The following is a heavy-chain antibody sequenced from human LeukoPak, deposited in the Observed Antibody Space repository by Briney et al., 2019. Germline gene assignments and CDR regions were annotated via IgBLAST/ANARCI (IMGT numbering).Heavy chain of an antibody. CDR3: ARAEVAATDYFDY. CDR1: GGSISSSSYY. Sequence: SETLSLTCTVSGGSISSSSYYWGWIRQPPGKGLEWIGCIYYSGSTYYNPSLKSRVTISVDTSKNQFSLKLSSVTAADTAVYYCARAEVAATDYFDYWGQGTLVTVSS. CDR2: IYYSGST. J-gene: IGHJ4*02. D-gene: IGHD2-15*01. V-gene: IGHV4-39*07.